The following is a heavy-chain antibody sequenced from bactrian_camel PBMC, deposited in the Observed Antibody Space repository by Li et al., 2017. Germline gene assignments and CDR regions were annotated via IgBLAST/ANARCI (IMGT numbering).Heavy chain of an antibody. CDR1: RNIFSDHC. CDR3: AAAVGVGGGRLRCRSGSADFDY. Sequence: HVQLVESGGGSVQTGGSLRLSCVASRNIFSDHCMAWLRQRPGKDREGLAVPWIGGATTSYADSVKGRFIVTRDKAKDLVYLQMNGLQPEDTATYYCAAAVGVGGGRLRCRSGSADFDYWGQGTQVTVS. J-gene: IGHJ4*01. V-gene: IGHV3S53*01. CDR2: WIGGATT. D-gene: IGHD1*01.